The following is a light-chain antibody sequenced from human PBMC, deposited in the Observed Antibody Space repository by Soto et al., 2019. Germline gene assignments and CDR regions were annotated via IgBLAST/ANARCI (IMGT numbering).Light chain of an antibody. CDR3: QVWDSSSDHPGVV. CDR1: NIGSKS. CDR2: YDS. V-gene: IGLV3-21*04. J-gene: IGLJ2*01. Sequence: SYELTQPPSVSVAPGKTARITCGGNNIGSKSVHWYQQKQGQAPVLVIYYDSDRPSGIPERFSGSNSGNTATLTISRVEAGDEDDYYCQVWDSSSDHPGVVFGGGTQLTVL.